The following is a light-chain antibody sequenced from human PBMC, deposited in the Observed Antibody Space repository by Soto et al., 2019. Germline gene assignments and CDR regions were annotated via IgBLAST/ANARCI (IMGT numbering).Light chain of an antibody. J-gene: IGKJ3*01. CDR3: QQSYSPPFT. Sequence: DIQLTQSPSSLSASVGDRVTITCRASQSSTSYLNWYQQKPGKAPKLLIYAASRLQSGVPSRFSGSGSGKEFTLTISSLQPDDFATDFCQQSYSPPFTFGPGTKVDIK. CDR2: AAS. V-gene: IGKV1-39*01. CDR1: QSSTSY.